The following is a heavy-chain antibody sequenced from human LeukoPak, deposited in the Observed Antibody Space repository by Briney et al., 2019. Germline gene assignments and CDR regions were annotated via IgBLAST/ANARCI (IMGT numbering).Heavy chain of an antibody. CDR2: ISAYNGNT. CDR3: AADLGDSSGYYYYYYMDV. V-gene: IGHV1-18*01. Sequence: ASVKVSCKASGYTFTSYGISWVRQAPGQGLEWMGWISAYNGNTNYAQKFQERVTITRDMSTSTAYMELSSLRSEDTAVYYCAADLGDSSGYYYYYYMDVWGKGTTVTVSS. J-gene: IGHJ6*03. CDR1: GYTFTSYG. D-gene: IGHD3-22*01.